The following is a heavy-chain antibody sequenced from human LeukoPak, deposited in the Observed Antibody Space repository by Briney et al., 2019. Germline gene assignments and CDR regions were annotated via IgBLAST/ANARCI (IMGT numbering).Heavy chain of an antibody. D-gene: IGHD5/OR15-5a*01. V-gene: IGHV3-23*01. CDR2: ISGSGGFT. Sequence: GGSLRLSCAASGFTFSNYAMSWVRQAPGKGLEWVSAISGSGGFTYYADSVKGQFTISRDNSKNTLYLQMNSLRAGDTAVYYCARIRGTSVDYFFDYWGQGTLVTVSS. CDR3: ARIRGTSVDYFFDY. J-gene: IGHJ4*02. CDR1: GFTFSNYA.